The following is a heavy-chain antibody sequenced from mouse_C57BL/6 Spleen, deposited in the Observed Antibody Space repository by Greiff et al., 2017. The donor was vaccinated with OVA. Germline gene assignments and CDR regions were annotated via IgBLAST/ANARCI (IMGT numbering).Heavy chain of an antibody. D-gene: IGHD1-1*01. J-gene: IGHJ2*01. CDR2: IHPNSGST. Sequence: QVQLQQPGAELVKPGASVKLSCKASGYTFTSYWMHWVKQRPGQGLEWIGMIHPNSGSTNYNEKFKSKATLTVDKSSSTAYMQLSSLTSEDSAFYYCASLYYYGSSYKGGFDYWGQGTTLTVSS. V-gene: IGHV1-64*01. CDR1: GYTFTSYW. CDR3: ASLYYYGSSYKGGFDY.